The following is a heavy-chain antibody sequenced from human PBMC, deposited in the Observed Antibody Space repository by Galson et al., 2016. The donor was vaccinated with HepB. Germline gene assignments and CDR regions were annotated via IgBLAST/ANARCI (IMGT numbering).Heavy chain of an antibody. CDR3: AHFYYGMDV. CDR1: GFSLTTSGVG. J-gene: IGHJ6*02. V-gene: IGHV2-5*02. CDR2: IFWDDDK. Sequence: PALVKPTQTLTLTCTFSGFSLTTSGVGVGWIRQPPGRAQEWLTLIFWDDDKRYNPSLKSRLTIAKDTSKNQVVLRMANVDPVDTATYYCAHFYYGMDVWGQGTTVTVSS.